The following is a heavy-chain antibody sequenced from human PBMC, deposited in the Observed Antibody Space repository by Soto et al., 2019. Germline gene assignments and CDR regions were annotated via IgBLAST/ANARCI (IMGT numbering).Heavy chain of an antibody. CDR3: ASGRAAGRGEWLDP. V-gene: IGHV6-1*01. CDR2: TYYRSKWYN. J-gene: IGHJ5*02. Sequence: SQTLSLTCDISGDIISSNSAAWNWIRQSPSRGLEWLGRTYYRSKWYNDYAVSVRGRITINPDTSKNQFSLQLKSVTPDDTAVYYCASGRAAGRGEWLDPWGQGTQGTVSS. CDR1: GDIISSNSAA. D-gene: IGHD6-13*01.